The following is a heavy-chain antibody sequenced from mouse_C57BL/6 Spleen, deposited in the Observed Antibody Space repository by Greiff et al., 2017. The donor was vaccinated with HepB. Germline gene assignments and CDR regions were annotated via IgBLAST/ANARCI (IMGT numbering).Heavy chain of an antibody. CDR3: AIDVDYAMDY. CDR1: GFTFSDYG. V-gene: IGHV5-17*01. Sequence: EVHLVESGGGLVKPGGSLKLSCAASGFTFSDYGMHWVRQAPEKGLEWVAYISSGSGTIYYADTVKGRFTISRDNAKNTLFLQMTSLRAEDTAMYYCAIDVDYAMDYWGHGTSVTVAS. CDR2: ISSGSGTI. J-gene: IGHJ4*01.